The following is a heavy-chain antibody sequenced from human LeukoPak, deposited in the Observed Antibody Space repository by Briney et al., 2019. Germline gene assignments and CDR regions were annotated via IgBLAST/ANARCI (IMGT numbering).Heavy chain of an antibody. CDR1: GYSFSNFW. V-gene: IGHV5-51*01. CDR3: ETARDRSYGGFDF. CDR2: IYPGDSDT. J-gene: IGHJ4*02. D-gene: IGHD3-16*01. Sequence: GESLKIYCPGSGYSFSNFWIGWVRQMPGQGMEWMGTIYPGDSDTRYSPSFHGQVTISADKSISTTYLQWSSLKASDTAMYYCETARDRSYGGFDFWGQGTLVTVST.